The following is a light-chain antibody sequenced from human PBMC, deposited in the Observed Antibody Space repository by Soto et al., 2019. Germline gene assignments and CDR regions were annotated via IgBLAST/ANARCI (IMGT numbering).Light chain of an antibody. Sequence: EIVLTQSPCTLSLSPGERATLSWRASQSVSSYLAWYQQKPGQAPRLLIYDASNRATGIPARFSGSGYGTDFTLTISSLEPEDFAVYYCQQRSNWPLTFGGGTKVDIK. V-gene: IGKV3-11*01. CDR1: QSVSSY. J-gene: IGKJ4*01. CDR3: QQRSNWPLT. CDR2: DAS.